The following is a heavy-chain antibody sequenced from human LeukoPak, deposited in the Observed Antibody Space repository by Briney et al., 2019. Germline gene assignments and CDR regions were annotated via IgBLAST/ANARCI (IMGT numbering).Heavy chain of an antibody. CDR3: ARSVVVTAISTGFVEYYFDY. CDR2: ITGSGGRT. D-gene: IGHD2-21*02. CDR1: GFTFNNYA. V-gene: IGHV3-23*01. Sequence: GGSLRLSCAASGFTFNNYAMSWVRQAPGKGLEWVSTITGSGGRTYYADSVKGRFTISRDNAKNSLYLQMNSLRAEDTAVYYCARSVVVTAISTGFVEYYFDYWGQGTLVTVSS. J-gene: IGHJ4*02.